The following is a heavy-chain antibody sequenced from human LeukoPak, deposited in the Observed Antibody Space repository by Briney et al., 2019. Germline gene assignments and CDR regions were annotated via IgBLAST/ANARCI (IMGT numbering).Heavy chain of an antibody. D-gene: IGHD3-22*01. V-gene: IGHV3-74*01. Sequence: GGSLRLSCKPSGFTFSHYWKHWVPQAPRQALVWVSRTNTDGSSTSYVDSVTGRSPISRDNAKNTMYLQMNSLRAEDTAMYYCVPTDSSGLDWGQGTLVTVSS. J-gene: IGHJ4*02. CDR3: VPTDSSGLD. CDR2: TNTDGSST. CDR1: GFTFSHYW.